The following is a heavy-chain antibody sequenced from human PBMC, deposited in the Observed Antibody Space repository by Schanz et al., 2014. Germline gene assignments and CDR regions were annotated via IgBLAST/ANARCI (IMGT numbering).Heavy chain of an antibody. Sequence: EVRLVESGGGVVQPGRSLRLSCVASGFTFISYDIHWVRQAPGKGLEWVSALTGSGTTTYYADSVKGRFTISRDNSKNTLDLQMNSLRAEDTAIYYCAKDLAAVGVFDYWGQGTLVTVSS. V-gene: IGHV3-23*04. CDR1: GFTFISYD. D-gene: IGHD6-13*01. CDR3: AKDLAAVGVFDY. CDR2: LTGSGTTT. J-gene: IGHJ4*02.